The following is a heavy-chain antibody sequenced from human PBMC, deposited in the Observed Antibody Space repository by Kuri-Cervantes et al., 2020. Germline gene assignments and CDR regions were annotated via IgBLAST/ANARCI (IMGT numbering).Heavy chain of an antibody. Sequence: GESLKISCAASGFTFGSYWMSWVRQAPGKGLEWVAVISYDGSNKYYADSVKGRFTISRDNSKNTLYLQMNSLRAEDTAVYYCSRYCVGTGCSVWGDSWGQGTLVTVSS. J-gene: IGHJ4*02. V-gene: IGHV3-30-3*01. CDR2: ISYDGSNK. D-gene: IGHD2-2*01. CDR3: SRYCVGTGCSVWGDS. CDR1: GFTFGSYW.